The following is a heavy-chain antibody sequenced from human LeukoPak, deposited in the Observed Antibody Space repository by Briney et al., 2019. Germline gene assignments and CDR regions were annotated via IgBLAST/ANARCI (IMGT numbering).Heavy chain of an antibody. J-gene: IGHJ6*03. CDR2: IYYSGST. CDR3: ARGKPYYYYYYMDV. Sequence: SETLSLTCTVSGGSISSYYWSWLRQPPGKGLEWIGYIYYSGSTNYNPSLKSRVTISVDTSKNQFSLKLSSVTAADTAVYYRARGKPYYYYYYMDVWGKGTTVTVSS. V-gene: IGHV4-59*01. CDR1: GGSISSYY.